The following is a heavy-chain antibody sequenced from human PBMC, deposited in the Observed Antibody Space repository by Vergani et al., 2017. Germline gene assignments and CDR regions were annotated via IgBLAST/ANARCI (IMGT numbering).Heavy chain of an antibody. Sequence: QVQLQESGPGLVKPSQTLFLTCSVSFDSIRNLYCNWIRQPPGEGLEWIGSIHYSENTNYNPSLKTPVTISVDTSKNQLSLTLTSVTAADTAVYYCAGDTHSWQRADRWGQGLLVSVSS. D-gene: IGHD6-13*01. V-gene: IGHV4-59*11. CDR1: FDSIRNLY. CDR3: AGDTHSWQRADR. J-gene: IGHJ5*02. CDR2: IHYSENT.